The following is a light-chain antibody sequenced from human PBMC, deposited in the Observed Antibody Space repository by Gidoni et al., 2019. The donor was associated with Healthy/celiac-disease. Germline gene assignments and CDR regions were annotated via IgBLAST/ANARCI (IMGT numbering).Light chain of an antibody. CDR1: QRLLHSNGYNY. CDR3: MQALQTPIT. V-gene: IGKV2-28*01. Sequence: DIVMTQSPLSLPVTPGEPASISCRSSQRLLHSNGYNYLDWYLQKPGQSPQLLIYLGSNRAAGVSDRFNGSGSGTDFTLKISRVEAEDVGVDYCMQALQTPITFGQGTRLEIK. J-gene: IGKJ5*01. CDR2: LGS.